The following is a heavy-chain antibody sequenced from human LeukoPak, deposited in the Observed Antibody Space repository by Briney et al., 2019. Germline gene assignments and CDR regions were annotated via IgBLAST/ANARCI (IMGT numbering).Heavy chain of an antibody. Sequence: GGSLRLSCAASGFTFSSYEMNWVRQAPGKGLERVSYISSSGSTIYYADSVKGRFTISRDNAKNSLYLQMNSLRAEDAAVYSCGRGGCSSSFDYWGQGTLVTVPS. CDR1: GFTFSSYE. CDR2: ISSSGSTI. V-gene: IGHV3-48*03. CDR3: GRGGCSSSFDY. D-gene: IGHD6-13*01. J-gene: IGHJ4*02.